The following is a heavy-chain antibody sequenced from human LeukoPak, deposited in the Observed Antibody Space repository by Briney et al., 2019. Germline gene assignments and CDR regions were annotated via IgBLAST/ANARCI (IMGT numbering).Heavy chain of an antibody. CDR3: AKELGHIVVVSGEDY. Sequence: GGSLRLSCAASGFTFSSYGMSWVRQAPGKGLEWVSAISGSCGSTYYADSVKGRFTISRDNSKNTLYLQMSSLGGEDTAVYYCAKELGHIVVVSGEDYWGQGTLVTVSS. V-gene: IGHV3-23*01. CDR2: ISGSCGST. CDR1: GFTFSSYG. J-gene: IGHJ4*02. D-gene: IGHD2-21*01.